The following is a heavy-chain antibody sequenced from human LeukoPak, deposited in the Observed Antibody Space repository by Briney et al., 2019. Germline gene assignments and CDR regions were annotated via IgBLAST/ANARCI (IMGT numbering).Heavy chain of an antibody. V-gene: IGHV1-2*02. CDR1: GYTFTSHA. D-gene: IGHD3-10*01. CDR2: INPNSGDT. CDR3: ARGDYYGSPKVVAA. Sequence: ASVKVSCKASGYTFTSHAINWVRQAPGQGLEWIGWINPNSGDTNYAQKFQDRVTMTRDTSISTAYIELNFLRSDDTAVFYCARGDYYGSPKVVAAWGQGTLVTVSS. J-gene: IGHJ5*02.